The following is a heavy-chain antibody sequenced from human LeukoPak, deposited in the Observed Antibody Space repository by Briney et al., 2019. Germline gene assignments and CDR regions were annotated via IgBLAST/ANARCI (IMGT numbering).Heavy chain of an antibody. CDR2: IIPIFGTA. J-gene: IGHJ4*02. D-gene: IGHD5-24*01. CDR3: ASGGYNLHLYDY. CDR1: GGTFSSYA. Sequence: SVKVSCKASGGTFSSYAISWVRQAPGQGLEWMEGIIPIFGTANYAQKFQGRVTITADESTSTAYMELSSLRSEDTAVYYCASGGYNLHLYDYWGQGTLVTVSS. V-gene: IGHV1-69*01.